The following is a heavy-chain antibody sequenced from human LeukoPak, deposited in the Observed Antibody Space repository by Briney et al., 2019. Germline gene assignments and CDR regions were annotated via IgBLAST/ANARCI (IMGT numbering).Heavy chain of an antibody. V-gene: IGHV3-43*02. D-gene: IGHD3-22*01. J-gene: IGHJ4*02. CDR2: ISGDGGRT. CDR1: GFTFDDYA. CDR3: AKETSGDSSGYYFDY. Sequence: GGSLRLSCAASGFTFDDYAMHWVRQAPGKGLEWVSLISGDGGRTYYADSVKGRFTISRDNSKNSLYLQMNSLRTEDTALYYCAKETSGDSSGYYFDYWGQGTLVTVSS.